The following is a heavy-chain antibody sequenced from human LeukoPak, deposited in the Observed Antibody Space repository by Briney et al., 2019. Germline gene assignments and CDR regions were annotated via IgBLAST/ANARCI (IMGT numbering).Heavy chain of an antibody. CDR2: ISGSGGST. CDR1: GFTFSSYA. CDR3: AKNPYDFWSGYWAFDI. Sequence: PGGSLRLSCAASGFTFSSYAMSWVPQAPGKGLQWVSGISGSGGSTYYADSVKGRFTISRDNSKNTLYLQMNSLRAEDTAVYYCAKNPYDFWSGYWAFDIWGQGTMDTVSS. V-gene: IGHV3-23*01. J-gene: IGHJ3*02. D-gene: IGHD3-3*01.